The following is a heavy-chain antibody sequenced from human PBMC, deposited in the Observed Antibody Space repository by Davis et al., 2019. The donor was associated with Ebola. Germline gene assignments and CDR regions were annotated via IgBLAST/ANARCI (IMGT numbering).Heavy chain of an antibody. D-gene: IGHD3-9*01. J-gene: IGHJ6*02. Sequence: AASVKVSCKGSGYSFSEYYMHWIQGAPGKGLEWVGLVDPKAGKTVYAEKFKDRVTIIADKSTDTVYMELSSLRYEDTAIYYCATLDILTAYVSYAMDVWGQGTTVTVS. CDR1: GYSFSEYY. CDR3: ATLDILTAYVSYAMDV. V-gene: IGHV1-69-2*01. CDR2: VDPKAGKT.